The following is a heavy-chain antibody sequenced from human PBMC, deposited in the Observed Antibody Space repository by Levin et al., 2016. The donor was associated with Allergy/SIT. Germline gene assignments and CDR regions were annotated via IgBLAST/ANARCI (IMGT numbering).Heavy chain of an antibody. Sequence: GESLKISCAASGFTFSNYAMGWVRQAPGKGLEWVSTISGSGNSPYYADSVNGPFTISRDNSKNTLYLQMNSLRVEDTAIYYCAKLIQVWSNNDYWGQGTLVTVSS. CDR1: GFTFSNYA. CDR2: ISGSGNSP. D-gene: IGHD5-18*01. CDR3: AKLIQVWSNNDY. V-gene: IGHV3-23*01. J-gene: IGHJ4*02.